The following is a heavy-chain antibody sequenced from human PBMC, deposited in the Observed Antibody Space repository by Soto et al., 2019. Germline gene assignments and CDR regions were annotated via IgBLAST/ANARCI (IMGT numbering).Heavy chain of an antibody. J-gene: IGHJ3*02. CDR2: ISAYNGNT. CDR3: ARVSNQSEGAFDI. V-gene: IGHV1-18*01. CDR1: GYTFTSYG. Sequence: GASVKVSCKASGYTFTSYGISWVRQAPGQGLEWMGWISAYNGNTNYAQKLQGRVTMTTDTSTSTVYMELSSLRSEDTAVYYCARVSNQSEGAFDIWGQGTMVTVSS. D-gene: IGHD2-2*01.